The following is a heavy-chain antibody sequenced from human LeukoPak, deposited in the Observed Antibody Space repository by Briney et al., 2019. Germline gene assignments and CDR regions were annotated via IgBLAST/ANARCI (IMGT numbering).Heavy chain of an antibody. CDR2: ISSGSSYI. J-gene: IGHJ6*03. V-gene: IGHV3-21*04. Sequence: GGSLRLSCAASGFTFSSYSMSWVRQAPGKGLEWVSSISSGSSYIYYADSVKGRFTISRDDSKNTLYLQMNSLRAEDTAIYYCARAQWRTYSYYYMDVWGKGTTVTVSS. CDR1: GFTFSSYS. CDR3: ARAQWRTYSYYYMDV. D-gene: IGHD6-19*01.